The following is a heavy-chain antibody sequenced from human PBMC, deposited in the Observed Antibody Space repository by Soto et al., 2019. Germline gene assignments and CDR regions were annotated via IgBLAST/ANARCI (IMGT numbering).Heavy chain of an antibody. CDR1: GYSFTSYW. CDR2: IYPVDSDT. CDR3: ARVLRSGYLAYFYYDMDV. V-gene: IGHV5-51*01. Sequence: PGESLKISCKGSGYSFTSYWIGWVRQMPGKGLEWMGIIYPVDSDTRYSPSFQGQVTISADKPISTAYLQWSSLKASDTAMYYCARVLRSGYLAYFYYDMDVWGQGTTVTVSS. D-gene: IGHD5-12*01. J-gene: IGHJ6*02.